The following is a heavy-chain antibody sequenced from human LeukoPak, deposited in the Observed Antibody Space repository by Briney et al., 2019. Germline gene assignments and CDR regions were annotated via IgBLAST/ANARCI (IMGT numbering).Heavy chain of an antibody. V-gene: IGHV3-9*01. CDR3: AKVGYSSGWFRGAFDI. D-gene: IGHD6-19*01. CDR2: ISWNSGSI. Sequence: GGSLRLSCAASGFTFDDYAMHWVRQARGKGLEWVSGISWNSGSIGYADSVKGRFTISRDNAKNSLYLQMNSLRAEDTALYYCAKVGYSSGWFRGAFDIWGQGTMVTVSS. J-gene: IGHJ3*02. CDR1: GFTFDDYA.